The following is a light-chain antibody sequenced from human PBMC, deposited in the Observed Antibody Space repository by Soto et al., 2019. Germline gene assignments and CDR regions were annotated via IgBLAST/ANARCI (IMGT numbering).Light chain of an antibody. J-gene: IGKJ1*01. V-gene: IGKV1-5*01. CDR3: QQYQSYSET. CDR2: DAS. Sequence: DIQMTQSPSTLSASVGDRVTITCRASQSVSTRLAWYQQKPGKAPKLLIYDASSLQTGVPSSVSGSGSGAEFTLTISSLQPDDFATYYCQQYQSYSETFGHGTKV. CDR1: QSVSTR.